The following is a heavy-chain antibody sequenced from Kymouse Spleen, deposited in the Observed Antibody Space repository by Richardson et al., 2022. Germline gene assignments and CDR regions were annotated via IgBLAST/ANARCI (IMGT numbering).Heavy chain of an antibody. CDR3: ARWGFGELSFDY. CDR2: IYYSGST. CDR1: GGSISSSSYY. D-gene: IGHD3-10*01. J-gene: IGHJ4*02. Sequence: QLQLQESGPGLVKPSETLSLTCTVSGGSISSSSYYWGWIRQPPGKGLEWIGSIYYSGSTYYNPSLKSRVTISVDTSKNQFSLKLSSVTAADTAVYYCARWGFGELSFDYWGQGTLVTVSS. V-gene: IGHV4-39*01.